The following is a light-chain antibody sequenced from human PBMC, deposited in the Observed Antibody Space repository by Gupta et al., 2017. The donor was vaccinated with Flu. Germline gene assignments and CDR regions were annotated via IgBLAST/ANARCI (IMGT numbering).Light chain of an antibody. J-gene: IGLJ1*01. CDR2: DDA. Sequence: QSVVTQPPSASVTPAPRVNISCSGSSSNIGGHTVDWYQHLPGAAPRLLLYDDAERPAGVPARVSASKSGTSSALAISGLQSGEEADYYCAAWDNSLGGHYVFGTGTRVTVL. V-gene: IGLV1-44*01. CDR3: AAWDNSLGGHYV. CDR1: SSNIGGHT.